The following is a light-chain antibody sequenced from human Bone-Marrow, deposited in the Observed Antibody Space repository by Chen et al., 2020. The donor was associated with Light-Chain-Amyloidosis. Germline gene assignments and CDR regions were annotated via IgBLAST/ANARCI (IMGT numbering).Light chain of an antibody. CDR1: RSDVGGYDY. J-gene: IGLJ1*01. Sequence: QSALTQPAYVFGSPGQSITISCTGSRSDVGGYDYVSLYQQHPGKAPQLIIYDVINRPSGVSDRFSGSKSGYTASLTISGLQADDEADYYCTSYTSNRTRVFGTGTKVTVL. CDR3: TSYTSNRTRV. CDR2: DVI. V-gene: IGLV2-14*01.